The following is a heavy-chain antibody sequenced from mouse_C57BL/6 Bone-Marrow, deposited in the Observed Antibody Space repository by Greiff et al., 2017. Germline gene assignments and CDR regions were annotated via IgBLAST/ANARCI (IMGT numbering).Heavy chain of an antibody. V-gene: IGHV3-6*01. CDR3: ARDEG. Sequence: EVQLVESGPGLVKPSQSLSLTCSVTGYSITSGNYWNWIRQFPGNKLEWMGYISYDGSNNYNPSLKNRISITRDTSKNQFFLKVNSVTTEDTATYYCARDEGWGQGTTLTVSS. CDR2: ISYDGSN. J-gene: IGHJ2*01. CDR1: GYSITSGNY.